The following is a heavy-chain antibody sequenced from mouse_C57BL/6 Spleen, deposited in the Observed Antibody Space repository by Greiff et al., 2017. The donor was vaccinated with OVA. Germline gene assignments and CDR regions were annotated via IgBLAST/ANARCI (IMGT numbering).Heavy chain of an antibody. J-gene: IGHJ1*03. Sequence: QVQLQQPGAELVMPGASVKLSCKASGYTFTSYWMHWVKQRPGQGLEWIGEIDPSDSYTTYNQKFKGKSTLTVDKSSSTAYMQLSSLTSEDSAVYYCARGKITTVVAGGFDVWGTGTTVTVSS. D-gene: IGHD1-1*01. CDR1: GYTFTSYW. CDR3: ARGKITTVVAGGFDV. CDR2: IDPSDSYT. V-gene: IGHV1-69*01.